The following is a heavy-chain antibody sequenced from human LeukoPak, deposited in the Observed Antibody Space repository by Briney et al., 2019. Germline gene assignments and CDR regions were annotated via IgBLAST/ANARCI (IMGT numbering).Heavy chain of an antibody. V-gene: IGHV4-34*01. J-gene: IGHJ4*02. CDR3: ARKKYSNPFDY. CDR2: INHSGST. CDR1: GGSFSGYY. Sequence: PSETPSLTCAVYGGSFSGYYWSWIRQPPGKGLEWIGEINHSGSTNYNPSLKSRVTISVDTSKNQFSLKLSSVTAADTAVYYCARKKYSNPFDYWGQGTLVTVSS. D-gene: IGHD6-6*01.